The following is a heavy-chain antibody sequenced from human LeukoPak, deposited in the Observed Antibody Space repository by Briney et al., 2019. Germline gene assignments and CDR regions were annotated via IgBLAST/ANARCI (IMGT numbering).Heavy chain of an antibody. J-gene: IGHJ4*02. CDR1: GFTFSRNS. V-gene: IGHV3-21*01. CDR3: AKPDKDIVVVVAASAPDY. Sequence: GGSLRLSCAASGFTFSRNSMNWVRQAPGKGLEWVSSISTSSSYINYADSVKGRFTISRDNAKNSLYLQMNSLRAEDTAVYYCAKPDKDIVVVVAASAPDYWGQGTLVTVSS. CDR2: ISTSSSYI. D-gene: IGHD2-15*01.